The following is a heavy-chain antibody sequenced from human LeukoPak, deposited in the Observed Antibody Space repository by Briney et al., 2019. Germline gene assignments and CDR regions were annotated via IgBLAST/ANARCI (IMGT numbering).Heavy chain of an antibody. CDR3: ARDTFLYYYGSGGYGTDV. CDR2: ITSSGSTI. CDR1: GFTFSSYE. V-gene: IGHV3-48*03. D-gene: IGHD3-10*01. J-gene: IGHJ6*04. Sequence: GGSLRLSCAASGFTFSSYEMNWVRQAPGKGLEWVSYITSSGSTIYYADSVKGRFTISRDNARNSLYLQLNSLRAEDTAIYYCARDTFLYYYGSGGYGTDVWGKGTTVTVSS.